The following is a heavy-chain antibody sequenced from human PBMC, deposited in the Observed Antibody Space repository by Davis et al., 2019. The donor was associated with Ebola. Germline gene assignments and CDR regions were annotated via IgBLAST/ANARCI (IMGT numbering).Heavy chain of an antibody. D-gene: IGHD6-6*01. CDR3: ARKSARWENWFDP. CDR2: IIHIGST. V-gene: IGHV4-39*07. Sequence: MPSETLSLTCTVSGGSIISSSSYWGWIRQPPGKGLEWIGEIIHIGSTTYNPSLKSRVTISVDTSKNQFSLKLPSVTAADTAVYYCARKSARWENWFDPWGQGTLVTVSS. CDR1: GGSIISSSSY. J-gene: IGHJ5*02.